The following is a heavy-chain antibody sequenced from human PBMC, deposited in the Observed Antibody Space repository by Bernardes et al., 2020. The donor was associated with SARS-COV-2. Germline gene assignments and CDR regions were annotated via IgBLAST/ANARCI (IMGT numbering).Heavy chain of an antibody. J-gene: IGHJ4*02. V-gene: IGHV3-30*18. D-gene: IGHD3-10*01. CDR3: AKISAATVSGSYYPFDS. CDR2: ISYEGSKR. Sequence: GGSLRLSCAASGFSFNNFAMHWVRQAPGKGLEWVADISYEGSKRNFADSVEGRFTVSRDSAKNMVYLHMNSLRAEDTAVYYCAKISAATVSGSYYPFDSWGQGTLVTVSS. CDR1: GFSFNNFA.